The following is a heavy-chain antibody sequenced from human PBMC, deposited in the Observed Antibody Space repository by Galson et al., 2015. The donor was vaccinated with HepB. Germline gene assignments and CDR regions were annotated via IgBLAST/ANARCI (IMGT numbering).Heavy chain of an antibody. CDR1: GFIFSSHA. CDR2: ISSGGTT. Sequence: SLRLSCAVSGFIFSSHAMTWVRQAPGKGLEWVSSISSGGTTYFSDSRFIISRDNSKNTLYLQMNSLSAEDTAVYSCAKGGIGRVEGLETWGQGTLVTVSS. CDR3: AKGGIGRVEGLET. D-gene: IGHD6-13*01. J-gene: IGHJ5*02. V-gene: IGHV3-23*01.